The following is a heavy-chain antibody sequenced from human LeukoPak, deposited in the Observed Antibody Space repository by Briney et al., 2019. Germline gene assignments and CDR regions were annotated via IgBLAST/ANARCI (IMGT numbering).Heavy chain of an antibody. CDR3: ARACYSDSSGYCYYYIMDV. V-gene: IGHV3-33*01. CDR1: GFTFSSYG. Sequence: GGSLRLSCAASGFTFSSYGMHWVRQAPGKGLEWVAVIWYDGSNKYYADSVRGRFTISRDNSKNTLYLQMNSLRAEDTALYYCARACYSDSSGYCYYYIMDVWGQGTTVTVSS. J-gene: IGHJ6*02. CDR2: IWYDGSNK. D-gene: IGHD3-22*01.